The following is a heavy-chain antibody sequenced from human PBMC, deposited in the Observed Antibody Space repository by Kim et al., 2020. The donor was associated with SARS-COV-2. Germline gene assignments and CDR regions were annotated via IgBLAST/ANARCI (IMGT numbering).Heavy chain of an antibody. V-gene: IGHV3-11*01. CDR3: ARDTAYYDILTGYRNY. J-gene: IGHJ4*02. Sequence: SVNGRFTISRDNAKNSRYLQMNSLRAEDTAVYYCARDTAYYDILTGYRNYWGQGTLVTVSS. D-gene: IGHD3-9*01.